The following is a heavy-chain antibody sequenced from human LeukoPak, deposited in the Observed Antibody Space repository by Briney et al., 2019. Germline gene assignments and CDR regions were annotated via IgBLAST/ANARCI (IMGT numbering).Heavy chain of an antibody. Sequence: PGGSLRLSCTGSGFTFGDHSISWVRRAPGKGMEWVGFISSKPYNEATQYAASVEGRISISRDDSTSSAYLQMRSLRIEDTAVYYLALHRGLTLAFWDQGALVTVSS. V-gene: IGHV3-49*04. CDR1: GFTFGDHS. CDR2: ISSKPYNEAT. CDR3: ALHRGLTLAF. J-gene: IGHJ4*02. D-gene: IGHD1-14*01.